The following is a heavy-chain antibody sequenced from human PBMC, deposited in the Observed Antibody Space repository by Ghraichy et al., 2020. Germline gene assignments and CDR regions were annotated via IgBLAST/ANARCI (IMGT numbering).Heavy chain of an antibody. CDR3: AKSDYYGSGSYYHSFAY. J-gene: IGHJ4*02. V-gene: IGHV3-9*01. Sequence: GGSLRLSCAASGFTFDDYAMHWVRQAPGKGLEWVSGISWNSGSIGYADSVKGRFTISRDNAKNSLYLQMNSLRAEDTALYYCAKSDYYGSGSYYHSFAYWGQGTLVTVSS. D-gene: IGHD3-10*01. CDR2: ISWNSGSI. CDR1: GFTFDDYA.